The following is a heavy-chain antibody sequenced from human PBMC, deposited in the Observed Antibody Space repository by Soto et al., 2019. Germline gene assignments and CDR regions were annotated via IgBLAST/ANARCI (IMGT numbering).Heavy chain of an antibody. V-gene: IGHV1-69*13. CDR2: VIPILRQA. CDR3: ARDDVGYCSNDICYTKPLDY. J-gene: IGHJ4*02. CDR1: GGTFSSYA. D-gene: IGHD2-8*01. Sequence: GASVKVSCKASGGTFSSYAISWLRQAPGQGLEWMGAVIPILRQAYYAQDFQDRVSITADESTRTTYLELRSLRSDDTAVYYCARDDVGYCSNDICYTKPLDYWGQGTPVTVS.